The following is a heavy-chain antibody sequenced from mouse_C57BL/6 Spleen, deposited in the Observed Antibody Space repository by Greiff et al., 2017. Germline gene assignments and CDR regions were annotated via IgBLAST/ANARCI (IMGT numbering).Heavy chain of an antibody. CDR2: IDPSDSYP. V-gene: IGHV1-69*01. CDR3: ARWGSLDY. J-gene: IGHJ2*01. D-gene: IGHD1-1*02. Sequence: QVQLQQPGAELVMPGASVKLSCKASGYTFTSYWMHWVKQRPGQGLEGIGEIDPSDSYPNYNQKFKGKSTLTVDKSSSTAYMQLSSLTSEDSAVYYCARWGSLDYWGQGTTLTVSS. CDR1: GYTFTSYW.